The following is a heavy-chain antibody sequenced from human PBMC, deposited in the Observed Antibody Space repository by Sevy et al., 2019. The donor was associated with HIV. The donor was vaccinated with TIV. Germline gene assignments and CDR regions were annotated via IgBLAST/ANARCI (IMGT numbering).Heavy chain of an antibody. CDR1: GFTFSSYA. Sequence: GGSLRLSCAASGFTFSSYAMSWVRQAPGKGLEWVSAISGGGGSTFYADSVKGRFTISRDNSKNTLYLQMNSLRAEDTAVYYCAKESREGYNFIGHDAFDVWGQGTMVTVSS. CDR2: ISGGGGST. D-gene: IGHD5-12*01. J-gene: IGHJ3*01. V-gene: IGHV3-23*01. CDR3: AKESREGYNFIGHDAFDV.